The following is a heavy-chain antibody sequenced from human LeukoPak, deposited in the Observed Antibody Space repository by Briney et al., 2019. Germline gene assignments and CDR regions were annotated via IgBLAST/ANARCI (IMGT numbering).Heavy chain of an antibody. CDR1: GFTFSSYA. CDR3: VKGSSGYRHSYFDF. Sequence: PGGSLRLSCSASGFTFSSYAMHWVRQAPGKGLEYVSAISGNGGSTDYADSVKGRFTISRDKSKNTLYLQMSSLRAEDTAVYYCVKGSSGYRHSYFDFWGQGTLVTVSS. D-gene: IGHD3-22*01. CDR2: ISGNGGST. J-gene: IGHJ4*02. V-gene: IGHV3-64D*06.